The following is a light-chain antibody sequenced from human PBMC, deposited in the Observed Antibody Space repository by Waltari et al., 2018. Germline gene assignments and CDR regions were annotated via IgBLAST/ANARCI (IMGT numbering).Light chain of an antibody. CDR3: CSYAGSNVV. Sequence: QSALTQPASVYGSPGQSITIPCTGTSSDDGSYKLVSWYQQHPGKAPKLMIYEVSKRPSGVSNRFSGSKSGNTASLTISGLQAEDEADYYCCSYAGSNVVFGGGTKLTVL. V-gene: IGLV2-23*02. CDR1: SSDDGSYKL. CDR2: EVS. J-gene: IGLJ2*01.